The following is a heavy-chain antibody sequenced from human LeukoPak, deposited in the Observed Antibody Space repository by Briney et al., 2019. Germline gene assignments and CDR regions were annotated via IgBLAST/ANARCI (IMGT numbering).Heavy chain of an antibody. Sequence: SETLSLTCTVSGGSISSSSYYWGWIRQPPGKGLEWIGNIYYSGSTYYNPALKSRVTISVDTSKNQFSLKLSSVTAADTAVYYCARQSGSYGVYYYYMDVWGKGTTVTISS. J-gene: IGHJ6*03. V-gene: IGHV4-39*01. CDR1: GGSISSSSYY. D-gene: IGHD1-26*01. CDR2: IYYSGST. CDR3: ARQSGSYGVYYYYMDV.